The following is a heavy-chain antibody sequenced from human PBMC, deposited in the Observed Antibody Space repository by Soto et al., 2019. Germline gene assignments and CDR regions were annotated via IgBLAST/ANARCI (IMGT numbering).Heavy chain of an antibody. D-gene: IGHD6-19*01. CDR1: GYPLTELS. J-gene: IGHJ6*02. CDR2: FEPEDGET. Sequence: QVQLVQSGAEVKKPGASVKVSCKVAGYPLTELSMHWVRQAPGKGLEWMGGFEPEDGETIYAQKFQGRVTMTEDTTTDTAYMEVGSLVYEDTAVYYCAGLDSSGLGGMDVWGQGTTVTVSS. CDR3: AGLDSSGLGGMDV. V-gene: IGHV1-24*01.